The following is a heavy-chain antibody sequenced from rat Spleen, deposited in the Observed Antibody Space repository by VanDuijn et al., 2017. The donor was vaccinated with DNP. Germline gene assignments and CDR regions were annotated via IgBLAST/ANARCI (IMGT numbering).Heavy chain of an antibody. V-gene: IGHV5S23*01. Sequence: EVQLVESGGDLVQSGRSLKVSCAASGFTFSDYNMAWVRQAPTKGLEWVASISTSGGSTYYRDSVKGRFTVSRDNAKNTQYRKRDSLGSEDTATYYGARGGVATYYWYFDFWGPGTMVTGSS. CDR2: ISTSGGST. CDR1: GFTFSDYN. J-gene: IGHJ1*01. D-gene: IGHD1-3*01. CDR3: ARGGVATYYWYFDF.